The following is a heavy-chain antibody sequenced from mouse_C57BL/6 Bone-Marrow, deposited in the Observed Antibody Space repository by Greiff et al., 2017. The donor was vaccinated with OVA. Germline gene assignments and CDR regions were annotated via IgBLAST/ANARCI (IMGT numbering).Heavy chain of an antibody. CDR2: ISYDGSN. V-gene: IGHV3-6*01. CDR1: GYSITSGYY. Sequence: EVKLMESGPGLVKPSQSLSLTCSVTGYSITSGYYWNWIRQFPGNKLEWMGYISYDGSNNYNPSLKNRISITRDTSTNQFFLKLNSVTTEDAATYYCARAGDYFDYWGQGTTLTVSS. J-gene: IGHJ2*01. CDR3: ARAGDYFDY.